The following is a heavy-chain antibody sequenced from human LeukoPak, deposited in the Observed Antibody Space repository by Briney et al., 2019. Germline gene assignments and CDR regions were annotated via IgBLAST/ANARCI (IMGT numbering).Heavy chain of an antibody. CDR2: INHSGST. CDR1: GGSFSGYY. V-gene: IGHV4-34*01. D-gene: IGHD5-18*01. Sequence: SETLSLTCAVYGGSFSGYYWSWIRQPPGKGLEWIGEINHSGSTNYNPSLKSRVTISVDTSENQFSLKLSSVTAADTAVYYCARDHRSGYSYGYYYYYGMDVWGQGTTVTVSS. CDR3: ARDHRSGYSYGYYYYYGMDV. J-gene: IGHJ6*02.